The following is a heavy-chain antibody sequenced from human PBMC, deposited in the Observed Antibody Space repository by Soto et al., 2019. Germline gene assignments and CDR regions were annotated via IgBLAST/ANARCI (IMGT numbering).Heavy chain of an antibody. CDR1: DGSISIYY. D-gene: IGHD3-10*01. Sequence: SETLSVTCTVSDGSISIYYWSWIRQPPGKGLDFIGYIYYSGSTNYNPSLKSRVTISVDTSKNQFSLKLSSVTAADTAVYYCARGNYYGSGSYPGLSYYYGMDVWGQGTTVTVSS. V-gene: IGHV4-59*01. CDR2: IYYSGST. CDR3: ARGNYYGSGSYPGLSYYYGMDV. J-gene: IGHJ6*01.